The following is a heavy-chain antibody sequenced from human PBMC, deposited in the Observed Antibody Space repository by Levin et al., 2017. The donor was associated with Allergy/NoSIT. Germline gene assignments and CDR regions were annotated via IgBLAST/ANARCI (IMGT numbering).Heavy chain of an antibody. J-gene: IGHJ4*02. V-gene: IGHV3-74*01. CDR1: AFSFSRYW. CDR3: ARGVPTY. CDR2: INGDGSVT. Sequence: GESLKISCAASAFSFSRYWMHWVRRAPGKGLVWVSGINGDGSVTDYGDSVRGRFTISRDNTKNTVYLQMNSLRAEDTAVYYCARGVPTYWGQGTLVTVSS. D-gene: IGHD4/OR15-4a*01.